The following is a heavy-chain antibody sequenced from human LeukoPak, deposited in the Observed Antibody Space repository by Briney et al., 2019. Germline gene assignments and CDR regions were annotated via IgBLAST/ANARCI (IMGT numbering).Heavy chain of an antibody. J-gene: IGHJ4*02. D-gene: IGHD6-13*01. V-gene: IGHV3-11*01. Sequence: GGSLRLSCAASGFTFSSYAMSWIRQAPGKGLEWVSYISSSGSTIYYADSVKGRFTISRDNAKNSLYLQMNSLRAEDTAVYYCARNIAAAGTWIPYYFDYWGQGTLVTVSS. CDR2: ISSSGSTI. CDR1: GFTFSSYA. CDR3: ARNIAAAGTWIPYYFDY.